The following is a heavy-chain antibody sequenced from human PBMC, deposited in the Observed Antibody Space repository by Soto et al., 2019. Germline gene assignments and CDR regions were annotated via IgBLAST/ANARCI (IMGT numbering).Heavy chain of an antibody. CDR3: ASANAGAFNI. CDR2: IYYSGIT. CDR1: GGSVTSGTYY. V-gene: IGHV4-61*01. J-gene: IGHJ3*02. Sequence: QVQLQESGPGLVKPSETLSLTCTVSGGSVTSGTYYWSWIRQPPGKGLEYIGYIYYSGITNYNPSLKSRFTISVDTPKNQFSLKLSSATAEDTALYHCASANAGAFNIWVQGTMVTVSS.